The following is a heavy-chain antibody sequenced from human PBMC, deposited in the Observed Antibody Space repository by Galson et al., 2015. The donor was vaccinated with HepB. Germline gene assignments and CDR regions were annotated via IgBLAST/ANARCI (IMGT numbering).Heavy chain of an antibody. D-gene: IGHD3-16*01. CDR3: ARDGGGMEQGWFDP. CDR2: IIPIFGTA. J-gene: IGHJ5*02. Sequence: SVKVSCKASGGTFSSYAISWVRQAPGQGLEWMGGIIPIFGTANYAQKFQGRVTITADESTSTAYMELSSLRSEDTAVYYCARDGGGMEQGWFDPWGQGTLVTVSS. CDR1: GGTFSSYA. V-gene: IGHV1-69*13.